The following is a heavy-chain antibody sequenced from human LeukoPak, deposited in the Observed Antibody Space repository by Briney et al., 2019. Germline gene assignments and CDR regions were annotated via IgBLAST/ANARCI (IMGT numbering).Heavy chain of an antibody. V-gene: IGHV4-39*01. CDR1: GVSISSDNNY. CDR2: IYYSGTT. J-gene: IGHJ5*02. Sequence: PSETLSLTCTVSGVSISSDNNYWGWIRQPPGKGLEWFGTIYYSGTTYYNPSLMSRVTVSVDTSKTQFSLKLTSVTAADTAVYYCARSLSAAGPTHNWFDPWGQGTLVTVSS. D-gene: IGHD6-13*01. CDR3: ARSLSAAGPTHNWFDP.